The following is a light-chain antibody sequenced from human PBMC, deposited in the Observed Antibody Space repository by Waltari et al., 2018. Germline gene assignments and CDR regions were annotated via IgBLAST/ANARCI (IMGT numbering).Light chain of an antibody. Sequence: QPVLTQPPSVSGAPGQRITISCTGNSSNIGAGFDVHWFQQLPGTAPKLLIYDNIHRPSGVPYRFSGSKSDTSASLVITGLQAEDEAYYYCQSYDTNWGVFGRGTKLTVL. CDR1: SSNIGAGFD. V-gene: IGLV1-40*01. CDR3: QSYDTNWGV. J-gene: IGLJ2*01. CDR2: DNI.